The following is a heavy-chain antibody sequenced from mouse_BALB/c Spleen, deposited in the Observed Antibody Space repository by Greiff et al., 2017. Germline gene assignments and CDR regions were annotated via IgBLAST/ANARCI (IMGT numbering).Heavy chain of an antibody. CDR2: INPSTGYT. D-gene: IGHD1-1*01. CDR3: ARGSHYYGSSGFAY. Sequence: VQLQESGAELAKPGASVKMSCKASGYTFTSYWMHWVKQRPGQGLEWIGYINPSTGYTEYNQKFKDKATLTADKSSSTAYMQLSSLTSEDSAVYYCARGSHYYGSSGFAYWGQGTLVTVSA. V-gene: IGHV1-7*01. J-gene: IGHJ3*01. CDR1: GYTFTSYW.